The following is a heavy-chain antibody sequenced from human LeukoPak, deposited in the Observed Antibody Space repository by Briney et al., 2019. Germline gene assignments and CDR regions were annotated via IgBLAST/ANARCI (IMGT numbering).Heavy chain of an antibody. D-gene: IGHD3-22*01. V-gene: IGHV1-69*13. CDR1: GGTFSSYA. J-gene: IGHJ3*02. Sequence: ASVKVSCKASGGTFSSYAISWVRQAPGQGLEWMGGIIPIFGTANYAQKFQGRVTITADESTSTAYMELSSLRSENTAVYYCARALYHYYDDFANAFDIWGQGTMVTVSS. CDR3: ARALYHYYDDFANAFDI. CDR2: IIPIFGTA.